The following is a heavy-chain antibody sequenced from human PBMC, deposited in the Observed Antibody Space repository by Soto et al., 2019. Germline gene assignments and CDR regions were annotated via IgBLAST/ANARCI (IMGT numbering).Heavy chain of an antibody. Sequence: QVQLQESGPGLVKPSQTLSLTCTVSGGSISSGGYYWSWIRQHPGKGLEWIGYIYYSGSTYYNPSLKSRVTVSVDTSNNQFSLKLSSVTAADTAVYYCAKYTAMVEPYGMDVWGQGTTVTVSS. J-gene: IGHJ6*02. V-gene: IGHV4-31*03. D-gene: IGHD5-18*01. CDR3: AKYTAMVEPYGMDV. CDR1: GGSISSGGYY. CDR2: IYYSGST.